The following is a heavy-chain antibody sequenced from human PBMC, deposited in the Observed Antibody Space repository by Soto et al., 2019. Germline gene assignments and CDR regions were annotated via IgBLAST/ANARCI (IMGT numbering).Heavy chain of an antibody. CDR1: SGSFSAYY. CDR2: INHSGST. Sequence: SETLSLTCAVSSGSFSAYYWSWIRQSPGKGLEWIGEINHSGSTNYNPSLKSRVTISVDTSKNHFSLKLSSVTAADTAVYFCAGVRDPYGMDVWGQGTTVTVSS. J-gene: IGHJ6*02. CDR3: AGVRDPYGMDV. V-gene: IGHV4-34*01. D-gene: IGHD2-21*01.